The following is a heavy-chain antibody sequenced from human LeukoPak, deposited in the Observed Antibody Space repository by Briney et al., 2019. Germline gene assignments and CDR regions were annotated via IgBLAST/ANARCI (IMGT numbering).Heavy chain of an antibody. CDR3: ARVVCTTTSCRLADAFDI. J-gene: IGHJ3*02. Sequence: GGSLRLSCAGSGFIFSDYRMDWVRQAPGKGLEWVAPVSGLSNYIYYADSVKGRFTVSRDNAKSSLYLQMDRLRAEYTAVFYCARVVCTTTSCRLADAFDIWGQGTMVTVSS. V-gene: IGHV3-21*01. D-gene: IGHD2-2*01. CDR2: VSGLSNYI. CDR1: GFIFSDYR.